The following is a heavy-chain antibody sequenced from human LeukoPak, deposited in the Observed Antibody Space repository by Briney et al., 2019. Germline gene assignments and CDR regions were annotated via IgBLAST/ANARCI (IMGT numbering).Heavy chain of an antibody. Sequence: GRSLRLPCAASGFTFSSYWMHWVRQAPGKGLVWVSRINSDGSSTTYGDSVKGRFTISRDNAKNTLYMYIHSLRAEDTAVYYCAREYYDSSGSPYFDYWGQGTLVTVSS. CDR1: GFTFSSYW. D-gene: IGHD3-22*01. V-gene: IGHV3-74*01. CDR3: AREYYDSSGSPYFDY. J-gene: IGHJ4*02. CDR2: INSDGSST.